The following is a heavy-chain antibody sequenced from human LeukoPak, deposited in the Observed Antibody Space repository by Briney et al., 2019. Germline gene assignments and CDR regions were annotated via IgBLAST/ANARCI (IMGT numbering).Heavy chain of an antibody. CDR2: IIPILGIA. CDR1: GGTFSSYA. J-gene: IGHJ4*02. CDR3: ARGSSWSGGDY. D-gene: IGHD6-13*01. V-gene: IGHV1-69*04. Sequence: SVKVSCKASGGTFSSYAISWVRQAPGQGLEWMGRIIPILGIANYAQKFQGRVTITADKSTSTAYMELSSLRSEDTAVYYCARGSSWSGGDYWGQGTLVTVSS.